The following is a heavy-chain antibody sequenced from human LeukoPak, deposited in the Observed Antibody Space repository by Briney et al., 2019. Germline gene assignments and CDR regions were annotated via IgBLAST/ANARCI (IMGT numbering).Heavy chain of an antibody. CDR1: GFRFSIYN. V-gene: IGHV3-21*01. CDR2: ISGSSSQV. J-gene: IGHJ3*02. CDR3: AKDRFDYDSSGYHYDI. D-gene: IGHD3-22*01. Sequence: GGSLRLSCEASGFRFSIYNMNWVRLAPGKGLKGVSSISGSSSQVWYADSVKGRFTSSRDNAKNSLYLQMSILRVEDTAVYFCAKDRFDYDSSGYHYDIWGQGTMVTVSS.